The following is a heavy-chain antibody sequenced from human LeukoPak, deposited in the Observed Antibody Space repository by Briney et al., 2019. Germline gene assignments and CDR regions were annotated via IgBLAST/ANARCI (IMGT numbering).Heavy chain of an antibody. Sequence: LPGGSLRLSCAASGFTVSSDYMSWVRQAPGKGLEWVSAITGSGGTTNYADSVKGRFTISRDNSKNTLYLQMNSLRVEDTAVYYCARMSRYYYDSSGYTVWGQGTLVTVSS. CDR3: ARMSRYYYDSSGYTV. CDR1: GFTVSSDY. CDR2: ITGSGGTT. J-gene: IGHJ4*02. V-gene: IGHV3-23*01. D-gene: IGHD3-22*01.